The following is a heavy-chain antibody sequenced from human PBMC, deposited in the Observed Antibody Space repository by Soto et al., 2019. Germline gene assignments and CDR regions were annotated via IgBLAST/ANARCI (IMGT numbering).Heavy chain of an antibody. CDR1: GYTFTSYA. D-gene: IGHD4-17*01. CDR3: AREGDYTWGGYYYYYYMDV. CDR2: INAGNGNT. J-gene: IGHJ6*03. Sequence: QVQLVQSGAEVKKPGASVKVSCKASGYTFTSYAMHWVRQAPGQRLEWMGWINAGNGNTKYSQKFQGRVTITRDTSASTAYMELSSLRSEDTAVYYCAREGDYTWGGYYYYYYMDVWGKGTTVTVSS. V-gene: IGHV1-3*01.